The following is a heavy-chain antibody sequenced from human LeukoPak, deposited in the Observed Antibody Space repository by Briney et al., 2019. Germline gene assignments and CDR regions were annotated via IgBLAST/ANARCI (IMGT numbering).Heavy chain of an antibody. CDR2: IYCSGNT. Sequence: SETLSLTCTVSGGSILTGDYYWSWIRQPPGKGLEWIGYIYCSGNTYYNPSLKSRVTISVDTSKNQFSLKLNSVTAADTAVYYCAKTVGAADLWGQGTLVTVSS. D-gene: IGHD1-1*01. V-gene: IGHV4-30-4*01. CDR1: GGSILTGDYY. J-gene: IGHJ5*02. CDR3: AKTVGAADL.